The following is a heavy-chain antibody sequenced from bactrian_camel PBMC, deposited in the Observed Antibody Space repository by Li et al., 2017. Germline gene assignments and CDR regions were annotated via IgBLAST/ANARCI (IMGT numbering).Heavy chain of an antibody. J-gene: IGHJ6*01. CDR2: ISSDGST. CDR1: GFTFGRAH. Sequence: HVQLVESGGGLVQPGGSLRLSCAASGFTFGRAHMSWYRQAPGKEREFVSAISSDGSTSYADSVKGRFTISQDNAKRTGYLQMNSLKPEDTAMYYCKPDPVRKGSWCFGGWGQGTQVTVS. D-gene: IGHD6*01. CDR3: KPDPVRKGSWCFGG. V-gene: IGHV3S53*01.